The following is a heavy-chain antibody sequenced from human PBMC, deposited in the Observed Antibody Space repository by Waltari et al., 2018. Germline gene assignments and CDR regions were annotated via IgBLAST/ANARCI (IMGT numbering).Heavy chain of an antibody. Sequence: QVQLQQWGAGLLKPSETLSLTCAVYGGSFSGSYWSWLRQPPATGLEWIGEINHSGSTNYNPSLKSRVTISVETSKNQFSLKLSSVTAADTAVYYCARAGYYYGSGSYYNDPPLGYWGQGTLVTVSS. V-gene: IGHV4-34*01. D-gene: IGHD3-10*01. CDR3: ARAGYYYGSGSYYNDPPLGY. CDR1: GGSFSGSY. CDR2: INHSGST. J-gene: IGHJ4*02.